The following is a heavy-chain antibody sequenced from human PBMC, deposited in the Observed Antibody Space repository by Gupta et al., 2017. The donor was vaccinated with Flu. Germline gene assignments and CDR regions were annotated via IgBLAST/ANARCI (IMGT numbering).Heavy chain of an antibody. Sequence: EVQLLESGGGLVQPGGSLRLSCAASGFPFSSYAMSWVRQAPGKGLEWVSAISGSGGSTYYADSVKGRFTISRDNSKNTLYLQMNSQRAEDTAVYYCAAGLGDYYYYGMDVWGQGTTVTVSS. CDR1: GFPFSSYA. CDR3: AAGLGDYYYYGMDV. J-gene: IGHJ6*02. D-gene: IGHD3-16*01. V-gene: IGHV3-23*01. CDR2: ISGSGGST.